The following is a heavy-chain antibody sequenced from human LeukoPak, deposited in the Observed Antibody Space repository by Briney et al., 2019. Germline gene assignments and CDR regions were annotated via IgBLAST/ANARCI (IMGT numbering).Heavy chain of an antibody. D-gene: IGHD3-22*01. J-gene: IGHJ3*02. CDR2: VSYDGSNK. V-gene: IGHV3-30*18. CDR3: AKSPHKDYYDNSAYYASDAFDI. CDR1: GFTFSSYW. Sequence: GGSLRLSCAASGFTFSSYWMSWVRQAPGKGLEWVAVVSYDGSNKYYADSVKGRFTISRDNSKSTLYLQMNSLRAEDTAVYYCAKSPHKDYYDNSAYYASDAFDIWGQGTMVTVSS.